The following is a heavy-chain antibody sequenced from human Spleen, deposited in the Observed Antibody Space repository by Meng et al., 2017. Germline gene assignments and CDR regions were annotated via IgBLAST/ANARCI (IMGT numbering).Heavy chain of an antibody. J-gene: IGHJ5*02. Sequence: SETLSLTCAASGYSFSTDYYRGWIRQPPGKGLEWIGSISHSGSTDYNASLKSRVTISVDTSKNQFSLKVNSVTAADTAVYYCARFRWSSYGYRFDPWGQGTLVTGAS. V-gene: IGHV4-38-2*01. CDR3: ARFRWSSYGYRFDP. CDR1: GYSFSTDYY. D-gene: IGHD5-18*01. CDR2: ISHSGST.